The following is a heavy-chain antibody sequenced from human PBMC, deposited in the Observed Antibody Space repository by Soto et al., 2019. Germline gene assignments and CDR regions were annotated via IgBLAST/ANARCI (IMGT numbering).Heavy chain of an antibody. Sequence: QVQLQESGPGLVKPSQTLSLTCTVSGGSISSGDYYWSWIRQPPGKGLEWIGYIYYSGSTYYNPSLKSRVTISVDTSKNQFSLKLSSVTAADTAVYYCARDAGYCSSTSCYRWFDPWGQGTLVTVSS. CDR3: ARDAGYCSSTSCYRWFDP. CDR2: IYYSGST. J-gene: IGHJ5*02. D-gene: IGHD2-2*01. CDR1: GGSISSGDYY. V-gene: IGHV4-30-4*01.